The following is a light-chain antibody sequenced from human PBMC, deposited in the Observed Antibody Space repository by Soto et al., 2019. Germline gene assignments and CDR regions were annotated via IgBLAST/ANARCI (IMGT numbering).Light chain of an antibody. J-gene: IGLJ1*01. CDR1: SSDVGDYNY. Sequence: QSVLTQPASVSGSPGRSITISCTGTSSDVGDYNYVSWYQQHPGKAPKLMIYDVSNRPSGVSNRFSGSKSGNTASLTISGLQAEDEADYYCSSYTSSITKVFGTGTKVTVL. V-gene: IGLV2-14*01. CDR2: DVS. CDR3: SSYTSSITKV.